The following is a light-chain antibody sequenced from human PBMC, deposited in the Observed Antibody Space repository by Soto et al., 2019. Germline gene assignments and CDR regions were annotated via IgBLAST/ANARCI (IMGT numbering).Light chain of an antibody. CDR1: QSLSVSY. Sequence: EIVLTQSPGTLSLSPGDRATLSCRASQSLSVSYIAWYQQKPGQAPRLLIYSTSTKAAGIPDRFTGRGSGTHFTLAISRLEPEDFAVYYCHQFGGSPQTFGRGTTVEV. CDR2: STS. CDR3: HQFGGSPQT. V-gene: IGKV3-20*01. J-gene: IGKJ1*01.